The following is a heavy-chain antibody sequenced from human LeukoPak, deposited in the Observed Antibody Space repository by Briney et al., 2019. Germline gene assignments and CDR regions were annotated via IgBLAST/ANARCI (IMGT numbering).Heavy chain of an antibody. J-gene: IGHJ4*02. CDR3: ATFTRVY. CDR1: GFTFTSYA. V-gene: IGHV3-30*02. Sequence: PGGSLRPSCAASGFTFTSYAMHWVRQAPGKGLEWLAFIRYDGSLTYYADSVRGRFTISRDNSKNTVYLQMNSLRDDDTAVYYCATFTRVYWGQGTLVTVSS. CDR2: IRYDGSLT.